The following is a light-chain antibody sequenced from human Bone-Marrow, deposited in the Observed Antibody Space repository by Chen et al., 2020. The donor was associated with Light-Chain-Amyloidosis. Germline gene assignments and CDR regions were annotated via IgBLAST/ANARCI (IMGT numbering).Light chain of an antibody. CDR2: ANT. CDR3: QSYDSKLDVV. CDR1: SSNIGAGYD. V-gene: IGLV1-40*01. Sequence: QSVLTQAHSVSGAPGQRVTIPCTGTSSNIGAGYDVHWYQQLPGAAPKLLISANTNRPAGVPDRFSGSTSGTSASLAITGLQADDEADYYCQSYDSKLDVVFGGGTKVTVL. J-gene: IGLJ2*01.